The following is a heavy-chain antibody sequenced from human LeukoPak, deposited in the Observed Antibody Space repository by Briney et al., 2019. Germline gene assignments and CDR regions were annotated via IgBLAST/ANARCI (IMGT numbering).Heavy chain of an antibody. CDR2: MNPNSGNT. CDR3: ARGRSWPPHMDV. J-gene: IGHJ6*03. CDR1: GYTFTSYD. Sequence: ASVKVSCKASGYTFTSYDINWVRQATGQGLEWMGWMNPNSGNTGYAQKFQGRVTMTRNTSISTAYMELSSLRSEDTAVYYCARGRSWPPHMDVWGKGTTVTISS. V-gene: IGHV1-8*01.